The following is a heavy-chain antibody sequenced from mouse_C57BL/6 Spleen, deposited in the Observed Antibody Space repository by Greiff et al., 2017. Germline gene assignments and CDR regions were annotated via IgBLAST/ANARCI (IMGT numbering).Heavy chain of an antibody. CDR1: GFTFSSYT. J-gene: IGHJ2*01. CDR2: ISGGGGNT. D-gene: IGHD4-1*01. Sequence: EVQLVESGGGLVKPGGSLKLSCAASGFTFSSYTMSWVRQTPEKRLEWVATISGGGGNTYYPDSVKGRFTISRDNAKNTLYLQMSSLRSEDTALYYCARLGTGPFDYWGQGTTLTVSS. V-gene: IGHV5-9*01. CDR3: ARLGTGPFDY.